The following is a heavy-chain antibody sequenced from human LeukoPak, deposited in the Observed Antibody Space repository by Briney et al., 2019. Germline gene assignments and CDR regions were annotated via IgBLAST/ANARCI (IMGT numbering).Heavy chain of an antibody. CDR3: ARHIAVAGTDWFDP. J-gene: IGHJ5*02. CDR1: GGSINSRDYY. Sequence: PSETLSLTCTVSGGSINSRDYYWDWIRQPPGKGLEWIGSIRYDGSVHYNPSLKSRVTISVDTSKNQFSLKLSSVTAADTAVYYCARHIAVAGTDWFDPWGQGTLVTVSS. CDR2: IRYDGSV. D-gene: IGHD6-19*01. V-gene: IGHV4-39*01.